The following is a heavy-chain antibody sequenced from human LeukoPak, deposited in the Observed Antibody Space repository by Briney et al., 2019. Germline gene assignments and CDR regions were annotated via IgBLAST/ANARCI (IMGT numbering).Heavy chain of an antibody. CDR3: ARGPHKRTYDRDNWFDP. J-gene: IGHJ5*02. Sequence: ASVKVSCKASGGTFSSYAISWVRQAPGQGLEWMGGIIPIFGTANYAQKFQGRVTITADESTSTVYMELSSLRSEDTAVYYCARGPHKRTYDRDNWFDPWGQGTLVTVSS. CDR1: GGTFSSYA. CDR2: IIPIFGTA. D-gene: IGHD3-3*01. V-gene: IGHV1-69*13.